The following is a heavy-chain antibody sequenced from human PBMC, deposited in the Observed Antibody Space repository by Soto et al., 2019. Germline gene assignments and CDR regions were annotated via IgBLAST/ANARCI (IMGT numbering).Heavy chain of an antibody. CDR3: AKYFPGIAAAGAFDY. Sequence: GGSLRLSCAASGFTFSSYAMGWVRQAPGKGLEWVSAISGSGGSTYYADSVKGRFTTSRDNSKNTLYLQMNSLRAEDTAVYYCAKYFPGIAAAGAFDYWGQGTLVTVSS. J-gene: IGHJ4*02. CDR2: ISGSGGST. D-gene: IGHD6-13*01. V-gene: IGHV3-23*01. CDR1: GFTFSSYA.